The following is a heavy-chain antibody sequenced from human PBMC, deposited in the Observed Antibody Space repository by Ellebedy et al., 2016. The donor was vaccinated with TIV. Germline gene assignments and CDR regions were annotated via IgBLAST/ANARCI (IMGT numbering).Heavy chain of an antibody. J-gene: IGHJ4*02. V-gene: IGHV3-53*01. D-gene: IGHD2-15*01. CDR2: IYSGGST. Sequence: GGSLRLSXAASGFTVSSNYMNWVRQAPGKGLEWVSVIYSGGSTYYADSVKGRFTISRDNSKNTLYLQMNSLRAEDTAVYYCARAEGGPTDYWGQGTLVTVSS. CDR1: GFTVSSNY. CDR3: ARAEGGPTDY.